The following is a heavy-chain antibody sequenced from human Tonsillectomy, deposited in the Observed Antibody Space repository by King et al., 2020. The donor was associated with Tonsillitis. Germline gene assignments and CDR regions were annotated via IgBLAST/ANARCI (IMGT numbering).Heavy chain of an antibody. J-gene: IGHJ6*03. Sequence: MSWIRQAPGKGLEWVSYISSSGSTIYYADSVNVRFTISRDNAKNSLYLQMNSLRAEDTAVYYCAGSLVGGSDYYYMEGWGKGTTVTVSS. V-gene: IGHV3-11*01. CDR3: AGSLVGGSDYYYMEG. CDR2: ISSSGSTI. D-gene: IGHD3-10*01.